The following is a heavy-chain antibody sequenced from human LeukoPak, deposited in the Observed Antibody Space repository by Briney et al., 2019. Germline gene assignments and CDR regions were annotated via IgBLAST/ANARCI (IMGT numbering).Heavy chain of an antibody. CDR2: ITHGGST. Sequence: SETLSLNYAVYGGFFSGYYCSWIRQPPGKGVQWIGEITHGGSTNYNPSLKSRVTISVDTSKYHFFLKLSSVTAADTAVYYCARGPVSFYYYYYGMDVWGQGTTVTVSS. CDR3: ARGPVSFYYYYYGMDV. CDR1: GGFFSGYY. V-gene: IGHV4-34*01. J-gene: IGHJ6*02. D-gene: IGHD1-14*01.